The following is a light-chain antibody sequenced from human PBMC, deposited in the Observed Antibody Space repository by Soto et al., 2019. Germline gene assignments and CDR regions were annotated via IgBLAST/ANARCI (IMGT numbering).Light chain of an antibody. CDR3: QQRSDWPST. V-gene: IGKV3-11*01. Sequence: EIVLTQSPATLSLSPGERATLSCRASQSVGTYFAWYQQKPGQAPRLLIYESSNRATDIPARLSGSGSETEFTLALRSLEPKDFAVYYCQQRSDWPSTFGGGTKVEIK. J-gene: IGKJ4*01. CDR2: ESS. CDR1: QSVGTY.